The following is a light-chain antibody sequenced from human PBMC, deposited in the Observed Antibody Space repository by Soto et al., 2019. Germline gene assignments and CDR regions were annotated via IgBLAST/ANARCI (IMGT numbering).Light chain of an antibody. CDR2: AAS. V-gene: IGKV1-39*01. Sequence: DIQMTQSPSSLSAFLGDRVTITCRASQSISGNLNWYQQKPGKAPNLLIYAASSLQSGVPSRFSGSASGTDFTLTISSLQPEDFETYYCHQSYSDPWTFGQGTKVDIK. CDR3: HQSYSDPWT. CDR1: QSISGN. J-gene: IGKJ1*01.